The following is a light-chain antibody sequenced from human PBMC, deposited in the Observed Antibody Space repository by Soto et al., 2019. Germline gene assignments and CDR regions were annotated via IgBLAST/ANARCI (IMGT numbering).Light chain of an antibody. V-gene: IGKV3-15*01. CDR2: GAS. Sequence: DIVLTQSPGTLSLSPGERATLSCRASHSVSSNLAWYHQKPGQPPRLLIYGASTRATGIPARFSGSGSGTEFTLTISSLQSEDFAVYYCQQYNSWPLAFGGGTKVDI. J-gene: IGKJ4*01. CDR3: QQYNSWPLA. CDR1: HSVSSN.